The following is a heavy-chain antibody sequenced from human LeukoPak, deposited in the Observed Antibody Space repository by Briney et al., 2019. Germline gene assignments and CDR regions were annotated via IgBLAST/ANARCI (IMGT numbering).Heavy chain of an antibody. V-gene: IGHV1-18*01. CDR2: ISAYNGNT. Sequence: ASVKVSCKASGYTFTSYGISWVRQAPGQGLEWMGWISAYNGNTNYAQKLQGRVTMTTDTSTSTAYMELRSLRSDDTAVYYCAREEAPRTYYYGSGGHSYCYYGMDVWGQGTTVTVSS. CDR3: AREEAPRTYYYGSGGHSYCYYGMDV. J-gene: IGHJ6*02. CDR1: GYTFTSYG. D-gene: IGHD3-10*01.